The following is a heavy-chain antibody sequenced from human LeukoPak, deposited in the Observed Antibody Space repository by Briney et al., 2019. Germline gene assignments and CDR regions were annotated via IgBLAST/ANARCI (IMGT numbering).Heavy chain of an antibody. V-gene: IGHV4-39*07. J-gene: IGHJ4*02. Sequence: TTSETLSLTCTVSGVSISSSSYYWGWIRQPPGKGLEWIGSIYYSGSTYYNPSLKSRVTISVDTSKNQFSLKLSSVTAADTAVYYCAREEDYYDSSGYSDYWGQGTLVTVSS. CDR1: GVSISSSSYY. D-gene: IGHD3-22*01. CDR2: IYYSGST. CDR3: AREEDYYDSSGYSDY.